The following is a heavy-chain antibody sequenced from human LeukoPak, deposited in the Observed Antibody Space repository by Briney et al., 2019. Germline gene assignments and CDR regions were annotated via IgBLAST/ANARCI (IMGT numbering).Heavy chain of an antibody. CDR1: GYTFTSYG. CDR2: ISAYNGNT. J-gene: IGHJ4*02. CDR3: ARDIIRGWFGVLTDY. Sequence: ASVKVSCKASGYTFTSYGISWVRQAPGQGLEWMGWISAYNGNTNYAQKLQGRVTMTTDTSTSTAYMELRSLRSDDTAVYYCARDIIRGWFGVLTDYWGQGTLVTVSS. D-gene: IGHD3-10*01. V-gene: IGHV1-18*04.